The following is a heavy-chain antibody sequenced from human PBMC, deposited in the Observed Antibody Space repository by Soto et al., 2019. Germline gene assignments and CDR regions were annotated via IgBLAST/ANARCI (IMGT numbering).Heavy chain of an antibody. CDR3: AGGGGYDSFDF. V-gene: IGHV4-39*07. CDR1: RGSISSGTNY. Sequence: SETLSLTGTVSRGSISSGTNYWAWIRQPPGKGLEWIANIYYSGSTFYNPSLKSRLSLSIARTRNHFSLSLSFMTAADKAVYYWAGGGGYDSFDFWGQGIQVTVSS. J-gene: IGHJ4*02. CDR2: IYYSGST. D-gene: IGHD2-15*01.